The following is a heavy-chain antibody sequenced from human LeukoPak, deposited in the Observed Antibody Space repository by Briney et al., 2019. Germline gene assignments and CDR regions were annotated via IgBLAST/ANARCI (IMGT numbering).Heavy chain of an antibody. D-gene: IGHD3-10*01. J-gene: IGHJ4*02. CDR3: AKGVKVPAARTYYYGSGSYYNKRPFDY. Sequence: PRGSLRLSCAASGFTFSSYAMSWVRQAPGKGLEWVSAISGSGGSTYYADSVKGRFTISRDNSKNTLYLQMNSLRAEDTAVYYCAKGVKVPAARTYYYGSGSYYNKRPFDYWGQGTLVTVSS. CDR1: GFTFSSYA. CDR2: ISGSGGST. V-gene: IGHV3-23*01.